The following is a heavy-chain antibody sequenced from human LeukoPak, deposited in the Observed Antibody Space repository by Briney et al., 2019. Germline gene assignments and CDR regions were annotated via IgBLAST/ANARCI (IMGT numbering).Heavy chain of an antibody. D-gene: IGHD1-1*01. V-gene: IGHV1-18*01. CDR3: ARGRPESPFDP. Sequence: GESLKISCKGSGYSFTSHGISWVRQAPGQGLEWMGWISAYNGDTNYAQKFQGRVTMTTDTSTITAYMEMRSLRSDDTAVYFCARGRPESPFDPWGQGTLVTVSS. CDR2: ISAYNGDT. CDR1: GYSFTSHG. J-gene: IGHJ5*02.